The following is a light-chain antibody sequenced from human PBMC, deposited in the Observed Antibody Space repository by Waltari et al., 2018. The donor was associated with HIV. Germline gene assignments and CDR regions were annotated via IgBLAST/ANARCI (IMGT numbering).Light chain of an antibody. Sequence: EVVMTQSPATLSVSPGERATLSCRASQSVSSNLAWYQQKPGQAPRPLIYGASTRDAGIPARFSGSGSGTEFTLTISSLQSEDFAVYYCQQYSNWPPVFTFGQGTKLEIK. CDR2: GAS. V-gene: IGKV3-15*01. CDR3: QQYSNWPPVFT. CDR1: QSVSSN. J-gene: IGKJ2*01.